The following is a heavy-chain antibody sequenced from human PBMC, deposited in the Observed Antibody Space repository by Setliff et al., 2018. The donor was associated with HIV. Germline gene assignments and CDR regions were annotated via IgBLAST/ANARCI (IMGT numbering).Heavy chain of an antibody. V-gene: IGHV4-59*08. CDR1: GGSISSYY. Sequence: SETLSLTCTVSGGSISSYYWSWIRQPPGKGLEWIGYIYTSGSTNYNPSLKSRVTISVDTSKNQFSLTLSSVTAADTAVYYCARQLDPTAFDIWGQGTMVTVSS. CDR2: IYTSGST. D-gene: IGHD3-3*01. CDR3: ARQLDPTAFDI. J-gene: IGHJ3*02.